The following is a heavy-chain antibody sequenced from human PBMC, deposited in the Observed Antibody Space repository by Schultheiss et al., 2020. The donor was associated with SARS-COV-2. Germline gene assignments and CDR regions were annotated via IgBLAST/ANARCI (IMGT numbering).Heavy chain of an antibody. CDR1: GYMFTSYY. J-gene: IGHJ6*02. CDR3: AREGYGSGFVIYYYYGMDF. Sequence: ASVKVSCKASGYMFTSYYMHWVRQAPGQGLEWMGWISAYNGNTNYAQKLQGRVTMTTDTSTSTAYMELRSLRSDDTAVYYCAREGYGSGFVIYYYYGMDFWGQGTTVTVSS. CDR2: ISAYNGNT. D-gene: IGHD6-19*01. V-gene: IGHV1-18*04.